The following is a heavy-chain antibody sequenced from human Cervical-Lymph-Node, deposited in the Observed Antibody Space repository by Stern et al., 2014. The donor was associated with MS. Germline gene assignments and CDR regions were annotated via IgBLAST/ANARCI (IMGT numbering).Heavy chain of an antibody. V-gene: IGHV1-69*01. CDR2: IIPVFGTP. CDR1: GGTFRNFA. Sequence: QVQLVESGAEVRKPGSSVNVTCKASGGTFRNFAVNWVRQAPGQGLEWVGGIIPVFGTPTYAQKLQGRVTIITDESTNTVSVELSSLTTDDTATYFCASAHPATRRGYKGMNVWGQGTTIAVSS. J-gene: IGHJ6*02. CDR3: ASAHPATRRGYKGMNV. D-gene: IGHD2-2*01.